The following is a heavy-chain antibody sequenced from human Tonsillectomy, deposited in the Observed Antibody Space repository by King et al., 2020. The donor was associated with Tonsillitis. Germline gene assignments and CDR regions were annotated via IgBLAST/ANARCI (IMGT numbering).Heavy chain of an antibody. CDR1: GFTFSNYA. J-gene: IGHJ6*03. CDR3: ARDGGYTYGYYYYYMDV. Sequence: VQLVESGGGLVKPGGSLRLSCAASGFTFSNYAMNWVRQAPGKGLEWVSSISSSSSYIYYADSVKGRSTISRDNAKNSLYLQVNSLRAEDTAVYYCARDGGYTYGYYYYYMDVWGKGTTVTVSS. V-gene: IGHV3-21*01. CDR2: ISSSSSYI. D-gene: IGHD5-18*01.